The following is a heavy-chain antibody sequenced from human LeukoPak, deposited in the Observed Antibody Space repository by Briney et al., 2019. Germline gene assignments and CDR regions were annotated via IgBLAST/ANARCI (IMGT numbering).Heavy chain of an antibody. V-gene: IGHV3-7*01. CDR3: ARAVDVADY. D-gene: IGHD3-16*01. CDR2: IKEDESAK. CDR1: GFIFTDHW. Sequence: GGSLRLSCAASGFIFTDHWMSWVRQAPGKGLEWVANIKEDESAKFYADSVRGRFTILRDNAKNSVYLQMNNLRVEDTAVYYCARAVDVADYWGRGTLVTVSS. J-gene: IGHJ4*02.